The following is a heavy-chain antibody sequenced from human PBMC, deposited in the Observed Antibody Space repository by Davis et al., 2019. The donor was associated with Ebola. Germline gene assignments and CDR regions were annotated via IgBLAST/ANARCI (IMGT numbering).Heavy chain of an antibody. CDR2: FTRNSFI. D-gene: IGHD1-26*01. J-gene: IGHJ4*02. CDR1: GFSFSDSN. Sequence: GGSLRLSCAASGFSFSDSNMNWVRQPPGKGLEWVSSFTRNSFIFYADSVRGRFIISRDNPKNSLYLQLSNLRAEDTAIYYCAKYSETYREDWGQGTLVTVSS. V-gene: IGHV3-69-1*01. CDR3: AKYSETYRED.